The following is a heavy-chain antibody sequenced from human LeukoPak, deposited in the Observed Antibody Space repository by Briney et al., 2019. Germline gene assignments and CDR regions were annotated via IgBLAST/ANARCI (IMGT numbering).Heavy chain of an antibody. V-gene: IGHV4-59*08. CDR2: IYYSGST. Sequence: SETLSLTCTVSGGSISSYYWSWIRQPPGKGLEWIGYIYYSGSTNYNPSLKSRVTISVDTSKNQFSLKPSSVTAADTAVYYCASRIPAAPFDIWGQGTMVTVSS. D-gene: IGHD6-25*01. J-gene: IGHJ3*02. CDR3: ASRIPAAPFDI. CDR1: GGSISSYY.